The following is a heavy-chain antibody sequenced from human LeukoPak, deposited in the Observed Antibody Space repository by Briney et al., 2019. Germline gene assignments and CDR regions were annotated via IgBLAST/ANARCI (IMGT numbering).Heavy chain of an antibody. Sequence: GGSLRLSCAASGFIFSNYGMNWVRQAPGKGLEWVSAISGSGVNTKYADSVRGRFSSSRDNSKNTLYLHIDSLRAEDTAVYYCAKGHGHWPGNYFDDWGQGTLVSVSS. CDR3: AKGHGHWPGNYFDD. J-gene: IGHJ4*02. CDR1: GFIFSNYG. CDR2: ISGSGVNT. D-gene: IGHD4-17*01. V-gene: IGHV3-23*01.